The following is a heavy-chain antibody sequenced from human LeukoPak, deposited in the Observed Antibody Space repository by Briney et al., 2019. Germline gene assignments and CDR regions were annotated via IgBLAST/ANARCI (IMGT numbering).Heavy chain of an antibody. D-gene: IGHD1-26*01. CDR3: ARGRSGSYSALDI. V-gene: IGHV1-2*02. CDR2: INPNSGVT. Sequence: GASVKVSCKASGYTFTGYYMHWVRQAPGQGLQWMGWINPNSGVTNYAQRFQGRVTMTCDTSISTAYMELSGLRSDDSAVYYCARGRSGSYSALDIWGQGTMVTVSS. CDR1: GYTFTGYY. J-gene: IGHJ3*02.